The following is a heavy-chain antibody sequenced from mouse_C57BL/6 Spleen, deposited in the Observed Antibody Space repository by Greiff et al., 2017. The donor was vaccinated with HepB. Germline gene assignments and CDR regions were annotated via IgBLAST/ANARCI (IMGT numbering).Heavy chain of an antibody. J-gene: IGHJ3*01. Sequence: QVQLKQSGAELARPGASVKLSCKASGYTFTSYGISWVKQRTGQGLEWIGEIYPRSGNTYYNEKFKGKATLTADKSSSTAYMELRSLTSEDSAVYFCARNWAENSNPAWFAYWGQGTLVTVSA. CDR2: IYPRSGNT. V-gene: IGHV1-81*01. CDR1: GYTFTSYG. CDR3: ARNWAENSNPAWFAY. D-gene: IGHD2-5*01.